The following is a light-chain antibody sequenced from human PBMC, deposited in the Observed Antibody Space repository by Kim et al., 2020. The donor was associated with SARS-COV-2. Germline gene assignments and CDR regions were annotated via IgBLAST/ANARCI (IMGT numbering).Light chain of an antibody. CDR2: GKN. CDR1: SIRSYY. J-gene: IGLJ2*01. V-gene: IGLV3-19*01. Sequence: VGLGQTVRTTCQGDSIRSYYASWYQQKPGQAPILVIYGKNNRPSGIPDRFSGSSSGNTASLTISGTQAGDEADYYCNSRDSNDNVVFGGGTQLTVL. CDR3: NSRDSNDNVV.